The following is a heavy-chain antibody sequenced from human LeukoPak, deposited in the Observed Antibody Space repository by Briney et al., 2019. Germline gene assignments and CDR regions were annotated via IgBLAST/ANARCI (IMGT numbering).Heavy chain of an antibody. CDR2: ISGSGGST. Sequence: GGSLRLSCAASGFTFSSYAMSWVRQAPGKGLEWVSAISGSGGSTYYADSVKGRFTISRDNSKNTLYLQMNSLRAEDTAVYYCTKSPFQWELNFDYWGQGTLVTVSS. J-gene: IGHJ4*02. V-gene: IGHV3-23*01. CDR3: TKSPFQWELNFDY. CDR1: GFTFSSYA. D-gene: IGHD1-26*01.